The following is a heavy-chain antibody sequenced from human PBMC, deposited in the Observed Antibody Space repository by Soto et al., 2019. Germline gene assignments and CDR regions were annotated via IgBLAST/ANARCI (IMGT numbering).Heavy chain of an antibody. D-gene: IGHD6-13*01. CDR3: GRDRAGRGAFYYYGMDF. J-gene: IGHJ6*02. CDR2: INPSGGST. V-gene: IGHV1-46*01. CDR1: GYTFTSYY. Sequence: ASVKVSCKASGYTFTSYYMHWVRQAPGQGLEWMGIINPSGGSTSYAQKFQGRVTMTRDTSTTTVYMELSSLRSDDTAVYYRGRDRAGRGAFYYYGMDFWGQGTTVTVSS.